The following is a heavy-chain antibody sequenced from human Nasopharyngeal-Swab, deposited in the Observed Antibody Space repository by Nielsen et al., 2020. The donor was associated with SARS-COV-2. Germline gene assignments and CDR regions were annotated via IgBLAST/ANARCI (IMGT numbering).Heavy chain of an antibody. V-gene: IGHV3-30*04. J-gene: IGHJ4*02. CDR3: AKEEPVYSSGPYDY. D-gene: IGHD6-19*01. CDR1: GFTFSSYA. CDR2: ISYDGSNK. Sequence: GEPLKISCAASGFTFSSYAMHWVRQAPGKGLEWVAVISYDGSNKYYADSVKGRFTISRDNSKNTLYLQMNSLRAEDTAVYYCAKEEPVYSSGPYDYWGQGTLVTVSS.